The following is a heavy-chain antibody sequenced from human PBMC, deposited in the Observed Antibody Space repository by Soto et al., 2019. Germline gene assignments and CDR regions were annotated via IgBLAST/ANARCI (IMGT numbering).Heavy chain of an antibody. Sequence: EVQLVEHGGGLVKPGGSLRLSCAASGFTFDKAWMNWVRQSPGKGLEWVGRIKSKADGGTTDYAAPVEGRFTISRDDSKNMLYLQMNSLKTEDTAVYYCTILSSPDFDYWGQGTLVTVSS. V-gene: IGHV3-15*07. D-gene: IGHD2-2*01. CDR1: GFTFDKAW. J-gene: IGHJ4*02. CDR3: TILSSPDFDY. CDR2: IKSKADGGTT.